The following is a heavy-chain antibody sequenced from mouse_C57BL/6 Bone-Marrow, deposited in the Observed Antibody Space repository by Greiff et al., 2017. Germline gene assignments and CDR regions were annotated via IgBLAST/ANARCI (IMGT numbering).Heavy chain of an antibody. CDR3: ARIITTVVDYAMDY. Sequence: VQRVESGPGLVAPSQSLSITCTVSGFSLTSYAISWVRQPPGKGLEWLGVIWTGGGTNYNSALKSRLSISKDNSKSQVFLKMNSLQTDDTARYYCARIITTVVDYAMDYWGQGTSVTVSS. CDR1: GFSLTSYA. J-gene: IGHJ4*01. D-gene: IGHD1-1*01. V-gene: IGHV2-9-1*01. CDR2: IWTGGGT.